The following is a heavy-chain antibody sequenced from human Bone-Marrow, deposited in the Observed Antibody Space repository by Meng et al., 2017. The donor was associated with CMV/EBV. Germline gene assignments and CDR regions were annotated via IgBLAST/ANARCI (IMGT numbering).Heavy chain of an antibody. Sequence: LSLTCAASGFTFSSYEMNWVRQAPGKGLVWVSRINSDGSSTSYADSVKGRFTISRDNAKNSLYLQMNSLRVEDTAVYYCGGHLWGQGTLVTVSS. CDR3: GGHL. CDR1: GFTFSSYE. V-gene: IGHV3-74*01. CDR2: INSDGSST. J-gene: IGHJ4*02. D-gene: IGHD2-21*01.